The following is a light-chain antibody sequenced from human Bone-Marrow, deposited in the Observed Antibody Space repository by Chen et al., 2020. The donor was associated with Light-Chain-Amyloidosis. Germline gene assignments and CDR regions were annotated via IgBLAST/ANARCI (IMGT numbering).Light chain of an antibody. CDR3: QVWDRSSDRPV. Sequence: SYVLTQPSSVSVAPGQTATIACGGNNIGSTSVHWYQQTPGQAPLLVVYGDSDRPSGIPERLSGSDSGTTATLTISRVEAGDEADYYCQVWDRSSDRPVFGGGTKLTVL. CDR2: GDS. J-gene: IGLJ3*02. CDR1: NIGSTS. V-gene: IGLV3-21*02.